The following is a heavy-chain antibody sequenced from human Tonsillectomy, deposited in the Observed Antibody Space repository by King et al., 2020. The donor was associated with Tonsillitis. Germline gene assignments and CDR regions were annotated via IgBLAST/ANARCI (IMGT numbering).Heavy chain of an antibody. CDR2: ISSGGSTI. D-gene: IGHD3-10*01. CDR3: AGYSSGSYYNPLRGLSDAFDI. V-gene: IGHV3-48*03. J-gene: IGHJ3*02. Sequence: VQLVESGGGLVQPGGSLRLSCAASGFTFSSFEMTWVRQAPGKGLEWVSYISSGGSTIYYADSVRGRFTISRDNAKNLLYLQMNSLRVEDTAVYFCAGYSSGSYYNPLRGLSDAFDIWGQGTMVTVSS. CDR1: GFTFSSFE.